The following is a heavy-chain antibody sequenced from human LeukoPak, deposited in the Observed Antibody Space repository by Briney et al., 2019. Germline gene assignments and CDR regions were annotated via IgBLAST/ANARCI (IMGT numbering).Heavy chain of an antibody. J-gene: IGHJ5*02. CDR2: ISYDGSNK. CDR1: GFTFSSYG. V-gene: IGHV3-30*18. D-gene: IGHD3-10*01. CDR3: AKDLASGSWFDP. Sequence: GGSLRLSCAASGFTFSSYGMRWVRQAPGKGLEWVAGISYDGSNKYYAHSVKGRFTISRDNSKNTLYLQMNSLRAEDTAVYYCAKDLASGSWFDPWGQGTLVSVSS.